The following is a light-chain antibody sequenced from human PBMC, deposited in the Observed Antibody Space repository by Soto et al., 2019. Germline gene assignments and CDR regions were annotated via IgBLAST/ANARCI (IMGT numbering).Light chain of an antibody. CDR3: QQFNNYPLT. V-gene: IGKV1-5*01. Sequence: DIQMTQSPSTLSASVGDRVTITCRASQTISNWLAWYQQKPGKAPTLLIYAASNLQSGVPSRFSGSGSGTDFTLTISSLQPEDFATYYCQQFNNYPLTFGGGTKVDIK. J-gene: IGKJ4*01. CDR2: AAS. CDR1: QTISNW.